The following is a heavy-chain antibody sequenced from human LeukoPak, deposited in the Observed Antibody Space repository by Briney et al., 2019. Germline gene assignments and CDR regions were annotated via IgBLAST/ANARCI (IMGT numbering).Heavy chain of an antibody. CDR1: AFSFSNYN. CDR2: ISSSGSTI. Sequence: GGSLRLSCAASAFSFSNYNMNWVRQAPGKGLEWVSYISSSGSTIYYADSVKGRFTISRDNAKNSLYLQMNSLRAEDTAVYYCARAYSETYGLGYYYMDVWGKGTTVTISS. V-gene: IGHV3-48*04. J-gene: IGHJ6*03. D-gene: IGHD1-26*01. CDR3: ARAYSETYGLGYYYMDV.